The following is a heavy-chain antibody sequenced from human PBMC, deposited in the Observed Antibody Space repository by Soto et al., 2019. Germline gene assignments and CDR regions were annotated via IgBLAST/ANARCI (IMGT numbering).Heavy chain of an antibody. J-gene: IGHJ5*02. CDR1: GGSISTYY. CDR3: ARDLYGFDP. CDR2: IYASGST. Sequence: SETLSLSCTVSGGSISTYYWSWIRQPAGKGLEWIGRIYASGSTDYNPSLKSRVTMSIDTSKNQFSLKLSSVSAADTAVYYCARDLYGFDPWGQGTLVTVSS. D-gene: IGHD3-16*01. V-gene: IGHV4-4*07.